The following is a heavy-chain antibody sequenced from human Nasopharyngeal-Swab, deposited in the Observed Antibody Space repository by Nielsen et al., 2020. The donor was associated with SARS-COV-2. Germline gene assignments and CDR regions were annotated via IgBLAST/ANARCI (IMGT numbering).Heavy chain of an antibody. CDR3: ARHTSPWLSRYVPFDI. D-gene: IGHD3-10*01. J-gene: IGHJ3*02. Sequence: LRLSCTVSGGSISSRSYYWGWIRQPPGKGLEWIGSIYYSGSTYYNPSLKSRVTISVDTSKNQFSLKLSSVTAADTAVYYCARHTSPWLSRYVPFDIWGQGTMVTVSS. CDR1: GGSISSRSYY. CDR2: IYYSGST. V-gene: IGHV4-39*01.